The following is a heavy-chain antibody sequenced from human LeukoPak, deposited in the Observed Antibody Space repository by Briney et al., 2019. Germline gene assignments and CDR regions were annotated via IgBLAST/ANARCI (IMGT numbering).Heavy chain of an antibody. V-gene: IGHV4-59*01. CDR2: IYYSGST. CDR3: ARTTEGGYTYGYFYYYYMDV. D-gene: IGHD5-18*01. J-gene: IGHJ6*03. CDR1: GGSISSYY. Sequence: SSETLSLTCTVSGGSISSYYWSWIRQPPGKGLEWIGYIYYSGSTNYNPSLKSRVTISVDTSKNQFSPKLTSVTAADTAVYYCARTTEGGYTYGYFYYYYMDVWGKGTTVTISS.